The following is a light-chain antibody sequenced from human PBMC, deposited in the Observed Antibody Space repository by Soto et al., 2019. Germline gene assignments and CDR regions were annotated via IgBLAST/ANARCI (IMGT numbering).Light chain of an antibody. Sequence: EVVMTQSPATLSVSPLERATLSFMGSQSVSSSYLAWYQQKPGQAPRLLIYGASTRATDIPPSFTGSGSGTEFTLTISSLQSEDIAVYYCQQYNKWPQTFGQGTKVDIK. J-gene: IGKJ1*01. CDR2: GAS. CDR1: QSVSSSY. CDR3: QQYNKWPQT. V-gene: IGKV3-15*01.